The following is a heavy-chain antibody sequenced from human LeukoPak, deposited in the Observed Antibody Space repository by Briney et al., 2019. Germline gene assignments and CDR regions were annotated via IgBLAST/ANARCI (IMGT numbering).Heavy chain of an antibody. D-gene: IGHD4-17*01. Sequence: GGSLRLSCAASGFTFSSYWMSWVRQAPGKGLEWVANIKQDGSEKYYVDSVKGRFTISRDNSKNTLYLQMNSLRAEDTAVYYCAKYSPSVTTFDPWGQGTLVTVSS. V-gene: IGHV3-7*03. CDR3: AKYSPSVTTFDP. CDR2: IKQDGSEK. CDR1: GFTFSSYW. J-gene: IGHJ5*02.